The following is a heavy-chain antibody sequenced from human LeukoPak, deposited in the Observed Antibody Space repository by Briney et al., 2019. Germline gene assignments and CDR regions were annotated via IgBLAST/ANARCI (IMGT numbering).Heavy chain of an antibody. Sequence: SETLSLTCSVSGDSISSGSYYWSWIRQPAGKGLEWIGRVYTSGSTNYIPSLKSRLTISVDTSKNQFSLRLSSVTAADTAVYYCARDAWFGAGRTFAYWGQGTLVTVSS. J-gene: IGHJ4*02. CDR3: ARDAWFGAGRTFAY. V-gene: IGHV4-61*02. CDR2: VYTSGST. D-gene: IGHD3-10*01. CDR1: GDSISSGSYY.